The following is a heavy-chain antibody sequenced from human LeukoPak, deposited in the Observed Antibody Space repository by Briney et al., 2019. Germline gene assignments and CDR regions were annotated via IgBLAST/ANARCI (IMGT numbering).Heavy chain of an antibody. Sequence: QPGGSLRLSCAASGFTFSSYWMSWVRQAPGKGLEWVANMNQDGREKYYVDSVKGRFTISRDNAENSLYLQMDSLRAEDTAVYYCARDDSGPDYWGQGTLVTVSS. CDR1: GFTFSSYW. J-gene: IGHJ4*02. V-gene: IGHV3-7*01. CDR3: ARDDSGPDY. CDR2: MNQDGREK. D-gene: IGHD6-19*01.